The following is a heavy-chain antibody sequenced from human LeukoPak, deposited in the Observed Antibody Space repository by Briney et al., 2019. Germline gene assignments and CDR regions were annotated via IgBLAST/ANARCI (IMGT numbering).Heavy chain of an antibody. J-gene: IGHJ6*04. Sequence: GGSLRLSCAASGFTFSSSAMSWVRLAPGKGLEGVSGISGSDGSTYYADSVKGRFTISRDNAKNSLYLQMNSLRAEDTAVYYCAELGITMIGGVWGKGTTVTISS. CDR1: GFTFSSSA. V-gene: IGHV3-23*01. D-gene: IGHD3-10*02. CDR2: ISGSDGST. CDR3: AELGITMIGGV.